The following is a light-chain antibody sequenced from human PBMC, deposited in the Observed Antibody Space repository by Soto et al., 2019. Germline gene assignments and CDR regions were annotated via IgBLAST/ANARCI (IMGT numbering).Light chain of an antibody. CDR2: KAS. Sequence: DIQMTKSPSTLSGSVGDRVTITCRASQTISSWLAWYQQKPGKAPKLLIYKASTLKSVVPSRFSGSGSGTEFTLTISSRQPDDFATYYCQHYNSYSEAFGQGTKVELK. J-gene: IGKJ1*01. V-gene: IGKV1-5*03. CDR1: QTISSW. CDR3: QHYNSYSEA.